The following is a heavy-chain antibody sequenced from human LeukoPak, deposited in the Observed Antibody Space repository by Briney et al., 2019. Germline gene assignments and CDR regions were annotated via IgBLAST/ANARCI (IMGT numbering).Heavy chain of an antibody. V-gene: IGHV3-23*01. CDR3: AIMITFGGAD. J-gene: IGHJ4*02. Sequence: GGTLRLSCAASGFTFSSYAMNWVRQAPGKGLEWVSVISGSGGSTYYADSVKGRFTISRDNSKNTLYLQMNSLRAEDTAVYYCAIMITFGGADWGQGTLVTVSS. CDR2: ISGSGGST. CDR1: GFTFSSYA. D-gene: IGHD3-16*01.